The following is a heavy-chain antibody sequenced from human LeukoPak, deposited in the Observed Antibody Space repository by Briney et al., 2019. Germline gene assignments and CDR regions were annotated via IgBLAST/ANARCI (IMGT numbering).Heavy chain of an antibody. CDR3: ARVGRSSSWYPGRGWFDP. V-gene: IGHV1-2*02. D-gene: IGHD6-13*01. J-gene: IGHJ5*02. Sequence: ASVKVSCKASGYTFTGYYMHWVRQAPGQGLEWMGWINPNSGGTNYAQKFQGRVTMTRDTSISTAYMELSRLRSDDTAVYYCARVGRSSSWYPGRGWFDPWGQGTLVTVSS. CDR1: GYTFTGYY. CDR2: INPNSGGT.